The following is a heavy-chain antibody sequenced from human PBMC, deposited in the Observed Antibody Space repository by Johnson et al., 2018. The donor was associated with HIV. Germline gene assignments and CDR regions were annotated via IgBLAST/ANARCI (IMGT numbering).Heavy chain of an antibody. CDR2: IGTAGDT. CDR3: TRSKPRYYDVGPRGAFDI. V-gene: IGHV3-13*01. J-gene: IGHJ3*02. CDR1: GFTFNSYD. D-gene: IGHD3-22*01. Sequence: VQVVESGGGLVQPGGSLRLSCAASGFTFNSYDMHWVRQPTGKGLEWVSGIGTAGDTNYSGSVKGRFTISRENAKNSLYLQMNSLGAGDTAVYYCTRSKPRYYDVGPRGAFDIWGQGTVVAVSS.